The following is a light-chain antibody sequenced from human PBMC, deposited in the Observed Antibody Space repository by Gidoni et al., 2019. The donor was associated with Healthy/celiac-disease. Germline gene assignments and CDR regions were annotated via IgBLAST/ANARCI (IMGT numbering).Light chain of an antibody. V-gene: IGKV3-11*01. CDR1: QSVSSY. CDR2: VAS. CDR3: QQRSNWPLT. J-gene: IGKJ4*01. Sequence: EIVLTPSPATLSLSPGERATLSCRASQSVSSYLAWYQQKPGQAPRLLIYVASNRTTGIPARFSGSGSGTDFTLTISSLEPEDFAVYYCQQRSNWPLTFGGGTKVEIK.